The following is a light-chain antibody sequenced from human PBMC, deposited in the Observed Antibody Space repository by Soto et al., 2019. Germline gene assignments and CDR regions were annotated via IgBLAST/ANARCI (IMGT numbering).Light chain of an antibody. CDR3: AAWDDRLYV. J-gene: IGLJ1*01. CDR2: SNT. Sequence: QSVLTQPPSASGAPGQTVTISCSGSSPNIGSHTVNWYQHLPGTAPKLLIYSNTRRPLGVPVRFSGSKSGTSASLAISGLQSEDEAEYYCAAWDDRLYVFGTGTKVTVL. CDR1: SPNIGSHT. V-gene: IGLV1-44*01.